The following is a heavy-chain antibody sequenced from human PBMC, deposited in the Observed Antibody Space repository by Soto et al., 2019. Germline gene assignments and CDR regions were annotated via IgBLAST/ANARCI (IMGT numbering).Heavy chain of an antibody. J-gene: IGHJ6*02. V-gene: IGHV1-2*02. D-gene: IGHD6-13*01. CDR1: GYTFTGYY. Sequence: ASVKVSCKASGYTFTGYYMHWVRQAPGQGLEWMGWINPNSGGTNYAQKFQGRVTMTRDTSISTAYMELSRLRSDDTAVYYCASIAAAGSGYYYYGMDVWGQGTTVTVPS. CDR3: ASIAAAGSGYYYYGMDV. CDR2: INPNSGGT.